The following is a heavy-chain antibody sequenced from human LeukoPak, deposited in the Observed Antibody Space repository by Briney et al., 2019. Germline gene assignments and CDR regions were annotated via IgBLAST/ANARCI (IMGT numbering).Heavy chain of an antibody. J-gene: IGHJ4*02. V-gene: IGHV3-33*01. CDR3: ARDPELRWGFYFDY. D-gene: IGHD4-23*01. Sequence: GGSLRLSCAASGFTFSSYGMHWVRQAPGKGLEWVAVIWYDGSNKYYADSVKGRFTISRDNSKNTLYLQMNSLRAEDTAVYYCARDPELRWGFYFDYWGQGTPVTVSS. CDR1: GFTFSSYG. CDR2: IWYDGSNK.